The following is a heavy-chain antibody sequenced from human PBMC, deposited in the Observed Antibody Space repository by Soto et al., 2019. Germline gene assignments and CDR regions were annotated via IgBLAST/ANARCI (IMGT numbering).Heavy chain of an antibody. CDR3: ARYCSSTSCDHYFGY. V-gene: IGHV1-18*01. Sequence: ASVKVSCKASGYSFTNYDIRWVRQAPGQGVEWMGWISPYNGDTNYAQRLKGRVTMTTDTFTSTGHMELRSLRSDDTAVYYCARYCSSTSCDHYFGYWGQGTLVTVSS. CDR2: ISPYNGDT. CDR1: GYSFTNYD. J-gene: IGHJ4*02. D-gene: IGHD2-2*01.